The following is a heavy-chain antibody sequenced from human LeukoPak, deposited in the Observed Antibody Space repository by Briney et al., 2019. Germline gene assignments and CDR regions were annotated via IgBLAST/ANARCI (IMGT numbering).Heavy chain of an antibody. CDR1: GGSISSYY. CDR3: AREGFLRWLEYYYYYMDV. V-gene: IGHV4-4*07. Sequence: PSETLSLTCTVSGGSISSYYWSWIRQPAGKGLEWIGRIYTSGSTNYNPSIKSRVTMSVDTSKNQFSLKLSSVTAADTAVYYCAREGFLRWLEYYYYYMDVWGKGTTVTVSS. J-gene: IGHJ6*03. D-gene: IGHD4-23*01. CDR2: IYTSGST.